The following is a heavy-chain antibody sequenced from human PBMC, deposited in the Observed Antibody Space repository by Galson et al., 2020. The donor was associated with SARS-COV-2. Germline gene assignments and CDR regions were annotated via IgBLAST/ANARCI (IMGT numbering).Heavy chain of an antibody. D-gene: IGHD3-9*01. Sequence: GESLKISCAASGFTFSSYPMHWVRQAPGKGLEWVAVISYDGSNKYYADSVKGRFTISRDNSKNTLYLQMNSLRAEDTAVYYCARDRGRYDILTGGDYWGQGTLVTVSS. CDR3: ARDRGRYDILTGGDY. CDR2: ISYDGSNK. CDR1: GFTFSSYP. J-gene: IGHJ4*02. V-gene: IGHV3-30-3*01.